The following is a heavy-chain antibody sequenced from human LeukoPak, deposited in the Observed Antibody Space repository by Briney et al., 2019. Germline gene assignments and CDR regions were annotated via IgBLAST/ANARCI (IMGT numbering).Heavy chain of an antibody. D-gene: IGHD3-10*01. Sequence: GGSLRFSCAASGFTFSNHDMHWVRQATGKGLEWVSAIGTGGDTYYDASVKGRFTISRENARSSLYLQMNSLRVGDTAVYYCARGGNYFGSGTYPFPLDIWGQGTMVTVSS. CDR1: GFTFSNHD. J-gene: IGHJ3*02. V-gene: IGHV3-13*01. CDR2: IGTGGDT. CDR3: ARGGNYFGSGTYPFPLDI.